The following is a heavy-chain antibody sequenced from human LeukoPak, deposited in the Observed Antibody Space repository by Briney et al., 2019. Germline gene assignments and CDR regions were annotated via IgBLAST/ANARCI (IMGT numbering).Heavy chain of an antibody. J-gene: IGHJ3*02. Sequence: SQTLSLTCTVSGGSLSSGDYYWSWIRQPPGKGLEWIGYIYYSGSTYYNPSLKSRVTISVDTSKNQFSLKLSSVTAADTAVYYCARDPTGFYTATRFDAFDIWGQGTMVTVSS. V-gene: IGHV4-30-4*01. CDR3: ARDPTGFYTATRFDAFDI. CDR1: GGSLSSGDYY. D-gene: IGHD2-8*02. CDR2: IYYSGST.